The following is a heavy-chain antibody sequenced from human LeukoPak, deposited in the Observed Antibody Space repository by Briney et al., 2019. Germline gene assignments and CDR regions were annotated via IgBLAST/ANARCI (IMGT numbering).Heavy chain of an antibody. CDR1: GGSISSSSYY. CDR2: IYYSGST. CDR3: AGSETRPEDYNWNFPADY. D-gene: IGHD1-20*01. Sequence: SETLSLTCTVSGGSISSSSYYWGWIRQPPGKGLEWIGSIYYSGSTYYNPSLKSRVTISVDTSKNQFSLKLSSVTAADTAVYYCAGSETRPEDYNWNFPADYWGQGTLVTVSS. V-gene: IGHV4-39*01. J-gene: IGHJ4*02.